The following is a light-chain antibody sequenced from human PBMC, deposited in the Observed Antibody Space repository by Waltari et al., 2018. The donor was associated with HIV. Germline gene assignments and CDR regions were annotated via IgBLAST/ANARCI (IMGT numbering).Light chain of an antibody. J-gene: IGLJ2*01. V-gene: IGLV2-14*01. CDR1: RRDDGRDKY. CDR3: SSYTSSSTLV. Sequence: QSALTQPASVSASPGESITISCPGSRRDDGRDKYVSWYQQHPGKATKLLIYEVSNRPSGISSRFSGSKSGNTASLTISGLQAEDEADYYCSSYTSSSTLVFGGGTKLTVL. CDR2: EVS.